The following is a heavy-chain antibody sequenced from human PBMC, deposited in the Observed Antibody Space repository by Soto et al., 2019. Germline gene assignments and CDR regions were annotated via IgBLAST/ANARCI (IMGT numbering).Heavy chain of an antibody. CDR1: GFTFSSYS. Sequence: GGSLRLSCAASGFTFSSYSMNWVRQAPGKGLEWVSSISSSSSYIYYADSVKGRFTISRDNAKNSLYLQMNSLRAEDTAVYYCARTMYYDFWSGYYTDSYWFDPWGQGTLVTVSS. D-gene: IGHD3-3*01. CDR2: ISSSSSYI. J-gene: IGHJ5*02. CDR3: ARTMYYDFWSGYYTDSYWFDP. V-gene: IGHV3-21*01.